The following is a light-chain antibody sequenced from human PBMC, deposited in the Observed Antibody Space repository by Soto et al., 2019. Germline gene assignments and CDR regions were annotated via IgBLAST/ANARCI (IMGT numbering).Light chain of an antibody. CDR3: QQYNSYSWT. Sequence: DIHMTQSPSTLSASVGDRVTITCRASQSISSWLAWYQQKPGKAPKLLIYDASSLESGFPSRFSGSVSWTEFTLTISSLQPDDFAPYYCQQYNSYSWTFGQGTKVEIK. CDR1: QSISSW. V-gene: IGKV1-5*01. J-gene: IGKJ1*01. CDR2: DAS.